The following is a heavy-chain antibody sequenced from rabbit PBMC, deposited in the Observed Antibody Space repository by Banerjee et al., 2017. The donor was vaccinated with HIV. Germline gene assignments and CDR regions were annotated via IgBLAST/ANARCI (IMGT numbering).Heavy chain of an antibody. CDR2: INTGSGST. Sequence: QEQLVESGGGLVQPEGSLTLTCKGSGFDLSSSYYMCWVRQAPGKGLARIGCINTGSGSTYYASWAKGRFTISKTSSTTVTLQMTSLTAADTATYFCARGGYTYGYAGDAYGATYYFDLWGPGTLVTVS. J-gene: IGHJ4*01. CDR1: GFDLSSSYY. V-gene: IGHV1S45*01. D-gene: IGHD6-1*01. CDR3: ARGGYTYGYAGDAYGATYYFDL.